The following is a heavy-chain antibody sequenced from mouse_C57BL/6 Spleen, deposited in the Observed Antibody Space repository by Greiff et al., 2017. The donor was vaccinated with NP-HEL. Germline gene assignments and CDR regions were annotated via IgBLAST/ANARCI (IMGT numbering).Heavy chain of an antibody. J-gene: IGHJ4*01. Sequence: VQLQQSGPELVKPGASVKISCKASGYSFTGYYMHWVKQSHGNILDWIGYSYPYNGVSSYNQKFKGKATLTVDKSSSTAYMGLRSLTSEDSAVYYCARRGYDYDEEAMDYWGQGTSVTVSS. CDR1: GYSFTGYY. CDR2: SYPYNGVS. V-gene: IGHV1-31*01. CDR3: ARRGYDYDEEAMDY. D-gene: IGHD2-4*01.